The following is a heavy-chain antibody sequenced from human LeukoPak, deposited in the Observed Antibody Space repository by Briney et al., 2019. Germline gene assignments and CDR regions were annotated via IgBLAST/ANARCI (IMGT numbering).Heavy chain of an antibody. CDR2: ISSSSTI. J-gene: IGHJ4*02. D-gene: IGHD1-26*01. Sequence: GGSLRLSCAASGFTFSSYSMNWVRQAPGKGLEWVSYISSSSTIYYADSVKGRFTISRDNAKNSLYLQMNSLRAEDTAVYYCARGWDEDYWGQGTLVTVSS. CDR1: GFTFSSYS. V-gene: IGHV3-48*01. CDR3: ARGWDEDY.